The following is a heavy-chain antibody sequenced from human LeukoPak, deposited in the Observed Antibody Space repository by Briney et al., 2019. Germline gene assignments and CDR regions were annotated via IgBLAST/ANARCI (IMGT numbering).Heavy chain of an antibody. V-gene: IGHV1-18*01. D-gene: IGHD6-13*01. CDR1: GYTFTSYG. CDR2: ISAYNGNT. CDR3: AREYPVFEQQLVHNWFDP. Sequence: ASVKVSCKASGYTFTSYGISWVRQAPGQGLEWMGWISAYNGNTNYAQKLQGRVTMTTDTSTSTAYMELRSLRSDDTAVYYCAREYPVFEQQLVHNWFDPWGQGTLVTVSS. J-gene: IGHJ5*02.